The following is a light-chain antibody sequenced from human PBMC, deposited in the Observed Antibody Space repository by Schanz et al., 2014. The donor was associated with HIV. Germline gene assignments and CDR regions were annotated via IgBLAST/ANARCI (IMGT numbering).Light chain of an antibody. Sequence: QSVLTQPASVSGSPGQSITISCTGTSRDVGGYNYVSWYQQHPGQAPKLLIYDVTYRPSGISNRFSGSKSGYTASLTISGLQADDEADYYCSSYTTSSTLVLGGGTKLTVL. CDR2: DVT. CDR1: SRDVGGYNY. V-gene: IGLV2-14*03. CDR3: SSYTTSSTLV. J-gene: IGLJ2*01.